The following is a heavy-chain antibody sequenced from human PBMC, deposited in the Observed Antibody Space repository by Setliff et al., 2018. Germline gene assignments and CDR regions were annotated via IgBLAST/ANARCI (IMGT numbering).Heavy chain of an antibody. CDR1: GYTFTNYA. CDR2: INGGNGNT. V-gene: IGHV1-3*01. J-gene: IGHJ3*02. Sequence: ASVKVSCKASGYTFTNYALHWLRQAPGQRLEWMAYINGGNGNTHYSQKFRGRVTVTRDTSASTVFMELSTLRSEDTAVYYCARVTMIVLSRRAFDIWGQGTMVTVSS. D-gene: IGHD3-22*01. CDR3: ARVTMIVLSRRAFDI.